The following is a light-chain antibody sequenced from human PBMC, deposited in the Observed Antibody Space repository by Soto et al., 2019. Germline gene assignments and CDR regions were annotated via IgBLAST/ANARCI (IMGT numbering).Light chain of an antibody. Sequence: DIQMTQSPSSLSPSVGDRVTITCRASQTISSYLNWYQQKPGKAPKLLIYAASNLQSGVPSRFSGSGSGTDFTLTISSLQPEDFATYYCQQSYSIPPGTFGGGTKVEIK. CDR1: QTISSY. CDR2: AAS. J-gene: IGKJ4*01. V-gene: IGKV1-39*01. CDR3: QQSYSIPPGT.